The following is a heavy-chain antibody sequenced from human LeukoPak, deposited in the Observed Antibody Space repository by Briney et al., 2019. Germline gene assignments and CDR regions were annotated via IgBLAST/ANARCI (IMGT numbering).Heavy chain of an antibody. CDR1: GFTFSSYA. Sequence: GGSLRLSCAASGFTFSSYAMSWVRQAPGKGLEWVSAISGSGGSTYYADSVKGRFTTSRDNSKNTLYLQMNSLRAEDTAVYYCAKAFGGDYYDSSGYHPFDYWGQGTLVTVSS. J-gene: IGHJ4*02. CDR2: ISGSGGST. CDR3: AKAFGGDYYDSSGYHPFDY. V-gene: IGHV3-23*01. D-gene: IGHD3-22*01.